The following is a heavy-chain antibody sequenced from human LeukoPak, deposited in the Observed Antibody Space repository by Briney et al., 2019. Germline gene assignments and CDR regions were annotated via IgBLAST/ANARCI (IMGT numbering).Heavy chain of an antibody. CDR1: GFTLSDYY. CDR2: ISSSGTTI. D-gene: IGHD6-19*01. CDR3: ARGGYSSGWTLYFDY. J-gene: IGHJ4*02. V-gene: IGHV3-11*04. Sequence: GGSLRLSCAASGFTLSDYYMSWIRQAPGKGLEWISYISSSGTTIYYGDSVKGRFTISRDNAKNSLYLQMNSLRAEDTAVYYCARGGYSSGWTLYFDYWGQGTLVTVSS.